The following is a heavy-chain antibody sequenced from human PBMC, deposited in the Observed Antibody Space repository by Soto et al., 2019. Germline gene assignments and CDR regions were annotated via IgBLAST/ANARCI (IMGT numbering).Heavy chain of an antibody. CDR1: GGSIGSRNW. CDR2: ISHGGNT. Sequence: SEPLSLTCAVAGGSIGSRNWWRWVRQPPGKGLEWIEEISHGGNTNYNPSLQSRVTISVDKSKNQFSLKLSSVTAADTAVYYCARAGRGYCSGFSCDSGLYGMDVWGQGTTVTVSS. J-gene: IGHJ6*02. V-gene: IGHV4-4*02. D-gene: IGHD2-15*01. CDR3: ARAGRGYCSGFSCDSGLYGMDV.